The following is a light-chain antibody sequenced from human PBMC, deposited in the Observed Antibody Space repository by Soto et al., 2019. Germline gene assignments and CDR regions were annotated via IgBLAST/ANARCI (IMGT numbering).Light chain of an antibody. CDR1: QSVSSY. V-gene: IGKV3-11*01. CDR2: DAP. CDR3: QQRSNWPLT. Sequence: EIVLTHSPATLSLSPGERATLSCRASQSVSSYLAWYQQKPGQAPRLLIYDAPNRATGIPARFSGSGSGTDFTLSLSSLEPEDFAVYYCQQRSNWPLTFWGGTKVDIK. J-gene: IGKJ4*01.